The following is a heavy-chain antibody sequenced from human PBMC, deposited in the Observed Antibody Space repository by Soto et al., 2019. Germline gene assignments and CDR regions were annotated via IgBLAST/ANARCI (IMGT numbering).Heavy chain of an antibody. CDR2: IYTSGST. CDR3: AREVGHITMIVVAYDAFDT. D-gene: IGHD3-22*01. V-gene: IGHV4-4*07. CDR1: GGSISSYY. Sequence: PSETLSLTCTVSGGSISSYYWSWIRQPAGKGLEWIGRIYTSGSTNYNPSLKSRVTMSVDTSRNQFSLKLSSVTAADTAVYYCAREVGHITMIVVAYDAFDTWGQGTMVTVSS. J-gene: IGHJ3*02.